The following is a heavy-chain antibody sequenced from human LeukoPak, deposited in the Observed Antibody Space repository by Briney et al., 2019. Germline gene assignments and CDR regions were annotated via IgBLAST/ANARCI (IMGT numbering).Heavy chain of an antibody. CDR2: ISGSGGST. V-gene: IGHV3-23*01. Sequence: GGTLRLSCAASGFTFSSYGMSWVRQAPGKGLEWVSAISGSGGSTYYADSVKGRFTISRDNSKNTLYLQMNSLRAEDTAVYYCAKVRGYYDILTGYHHWFDPWGQGTLVTVSS. CDR1: GFTFSSYG. D-gene: IGHD3-9*01. J-gene: IGHJ5*02. CDR3: AKVRGYYDILTGYHHWFDP.